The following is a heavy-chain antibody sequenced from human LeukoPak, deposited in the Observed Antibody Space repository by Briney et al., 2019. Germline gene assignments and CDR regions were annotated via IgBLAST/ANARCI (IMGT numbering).Heavy chain of an antibody. D-gene: IGHD3-10*01. Sequence: ASVKVSCKASGYTFTSYGISWVRQAPGQGLEWMGWISAYNGNTNYAQKLQGRVTMTTDTSTSTAYMERRSLRSDDTAVYYCARVYTGDYYYGMDVWGQGTTVTVSS. CDR2: ISAYNGNT. V-gene: IGHV1-18*01. CDR1: GYTFTSYG. CDR3: ARVYTGDYYYGMDV. J-gene: IGHJ6*02.